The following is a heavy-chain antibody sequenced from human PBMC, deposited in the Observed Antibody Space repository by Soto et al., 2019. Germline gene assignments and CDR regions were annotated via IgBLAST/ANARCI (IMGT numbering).Heavy chain of an antibody. Sequence: PGGALRRFCAASGFTLSSYGMHWVRQAPGKGLEWVAVIWYDGGNKYYADPVKGRFTISRDNPKNTLYLQMNSLRAEDTAVYYCARDDGGSYFHHFDYWFQGTLVTASS. V-gene: IGHV3-33*01. CDR2: IWYDGGNK. CDR1: GFTLSSYG. CDR3: ARDDGGSYFHHFDY. D-gene: IGHD1-26*01. J-gene: IGHJ4*02.